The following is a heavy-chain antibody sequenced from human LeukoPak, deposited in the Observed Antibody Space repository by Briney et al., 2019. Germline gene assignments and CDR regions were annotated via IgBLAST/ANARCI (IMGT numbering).Heavy chain of an antibody. CDR2: TVSRGTT. CDR3: AKCSTSAYTTGWCNWIDP. D-gene: IGHD6-19*01. CDR1: GFTFTSDA. Sequence: AGGSLRLSCVASGFTFTSDAMNWVRQAPGKGLEWVSSTVSRGTTQYADSVKGRFTVSRGTSKNTLYLQMNSLRADDTAVYYCAKCSTSAYTTGWCNWIDPWGQGTLVTVSS. J-gene: IGHJ5*02. V-gene: IGHV3-23*01.